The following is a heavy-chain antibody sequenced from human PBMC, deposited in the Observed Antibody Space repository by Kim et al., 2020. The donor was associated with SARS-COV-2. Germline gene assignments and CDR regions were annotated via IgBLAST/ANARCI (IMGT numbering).Heavy chain of an antibody. V-gene: IGHV3-23*01. CDR2: ISDLGAST. CDR1: GFTFTTSA. Sequence: GGSLRLSCAASGFTFTTSALSWVRQAPGKGLEWVSSISDLGASTYYADSLRGRFIISRDNSNNTLYLQMDSLRGADTAIYYCAKERGGSSGHGRYFDFWGQGTLVTVSS. D-gene: IGHD6-19*01. CDR3: AKERGGSSGHGRYFDF. J-gene: IGHJ4*02.